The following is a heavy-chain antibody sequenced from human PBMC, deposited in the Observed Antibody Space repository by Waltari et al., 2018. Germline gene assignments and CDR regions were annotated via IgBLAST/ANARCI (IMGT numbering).Heavy chain of an antibody. V-gene: IGHV4-34*01. D-gene: IGHD2-15*01. CDR1: GGSFSGYY. CDR3: VRLEDCSGPGGNCYSGDSFALDV. J-gene: IGHJ6*02. CDR2: INKAGNK. Sequence: QVQLQQWGAGLLQPSETLSLTCAVYGGSFSGYYWGWVRQPPGKGLAWIGEINKAGNKNANPYLRSRIIRSVDAPRSQFSLKVSSVTAAGTAVYYCVRLEDCSGPGGNCYSGDSFALDVWGQGTTVTVSS.